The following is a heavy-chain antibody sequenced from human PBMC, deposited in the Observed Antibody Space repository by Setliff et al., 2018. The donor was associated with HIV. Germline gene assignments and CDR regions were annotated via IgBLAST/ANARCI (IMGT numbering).Heavy chain of an antibody. Sequence: GGSLRLSCEASGFTFSTYSMNWVRQAPGKGLEWVSYISSSSRSKYYADSVKGRFTISRDNSKNTLYLQMSSLRVEDTAVYYCVKAVIVVIPAAIFDYWGQGTLVTVSS. V-gene: IGHV3-21*01. D-gene: IGHD2-2*01. CDR3: VKAVIVVIPAAIFDY. J-gene: IGHJ4*02. CDR1: GFTFSTYS. CDR2: ISSSSRSK.